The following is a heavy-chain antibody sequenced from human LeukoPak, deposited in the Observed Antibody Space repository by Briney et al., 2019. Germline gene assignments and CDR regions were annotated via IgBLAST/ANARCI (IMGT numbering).Heavy chain of an antibody. J-gene: IGHJ6*02. D-gene: IGHD2-2*01. CDR2: ISAYNGNT. Sequence: GASVKVSCKASGYTFTSYGISWVRQAPGQGLEWMGWISAYNGNTNYAQKLQGRVTMTTDTSTSTAYMELRSLRSDDTAVYYCARSYCSSTSCYLDYYYYYGMDVWGQGTTVTVS. CDR3: ARSYCSSTSCYLDYYYYYGMDV. V-gene: IGHV1-18*01. CDR1: GYTFTSYG.